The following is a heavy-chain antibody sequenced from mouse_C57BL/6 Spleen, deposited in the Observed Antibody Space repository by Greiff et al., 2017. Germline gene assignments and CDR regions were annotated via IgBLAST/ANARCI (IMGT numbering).Heavy chain of an antibody. J-gene: IGHJ4*01. Sequence: QVHVKQSGAELVRPGTSVKLSCKASGYTFTSYWMHWVKQRPGQGLEWIGVIDPSDSYTNYNQKFKGKATLTVDTSSSTAYMQLSSLTSEDSAVYYCARGDYGGGGAMDYWGQGTSVTVSS. CDR1: GYTFTSYW. V-gene: IGHV1-59*01. D-gene: IGHD2-4*01. CDR3: ARGDYGGGGAMDY. CDR2: IDPSDSYT.